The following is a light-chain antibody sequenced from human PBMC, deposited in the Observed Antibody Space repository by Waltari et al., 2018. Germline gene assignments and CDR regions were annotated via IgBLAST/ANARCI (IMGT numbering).Light chain of an antibody. CDR1: QRLGKNY. CDR2: GAS. V-gene: IGKV3-20*01. J-gene: IGKJ2*01. Sequence: IVLTQSPGTLSLSPGARASLSCKASQRLGKNYVAWYQHKPGQAPRLVLYGASSRAAGIPDRFSGSGSGTDFTLTISRLEPEDFAVYYCQQYASSVLYTFGQGTKLEIK. CDR3: QQYASSVLYT.